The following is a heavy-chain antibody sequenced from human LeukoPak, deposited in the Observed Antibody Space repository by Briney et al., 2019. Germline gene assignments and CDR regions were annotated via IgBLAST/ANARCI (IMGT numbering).Heavy chain of an antibody. D-gene: IGHD3-3*01. CDR1: GYSISSGYY. Sequence: SETLSLTCTVSGYSISSGYYWSWIRQPPGKGLEWIGEMHYSGATNYNPSLKSRVTISADTSVNQFSLKLTSVTAADTAVYYCVRGQFFFAFWSRGTPVTVSS. V-gene: IGHV4-38-2*02. CDR2: MHYSGAT. CDR3: VRGQFFFAF. J-gene: IGHJ2*01.